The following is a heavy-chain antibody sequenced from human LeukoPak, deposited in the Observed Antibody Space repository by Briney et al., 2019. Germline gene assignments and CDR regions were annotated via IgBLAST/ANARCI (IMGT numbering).Heavy chain of an antibody. Sequence: GASVKVSCKASGGTFSSYAISWVRQAPGQGLEWMGRIIPILGIANYAQKFQGRVTITADKSTSTAYMELSSLRSEDTAVYYCARVSPRYSGSQWGQGTLVTVSS. CDR3: ARVSPRYSGSQ. CDR2: IIPILGIA. J-gene: IGHJ4*02. CDR1: GGTFSSYA. D-gene: IGHD1-26*01. V-gene: IGHV1-69*04.